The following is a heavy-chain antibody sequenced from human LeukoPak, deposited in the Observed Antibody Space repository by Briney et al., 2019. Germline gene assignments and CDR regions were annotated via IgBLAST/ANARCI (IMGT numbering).Heavy chain of an antibody. D-gene: IGHD6-19*01. CDR2: ISGSGDNT. Sequence: GGFLRLSCAASGFSFSSYAMSWVRQAPGKGLEWVSSISGSGDNTYYAESVKGRFTISRDNSKNTLFLQMNSLRAEDTAASYCAKRSGYTTGWFFDFWGQGTLVTVSS. J-gene: IGHJ4*02. V-gene: IGHV3-23*01. CDR3: AKRSGYTTGWFFDF. CDR1: GFSFSSYA.